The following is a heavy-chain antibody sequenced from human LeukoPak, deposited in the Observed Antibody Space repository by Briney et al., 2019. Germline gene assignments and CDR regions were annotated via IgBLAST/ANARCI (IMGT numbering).Heavy chain of an antibody. D-gene: IGHD1-1*01. CDR2: INHSGST. J-gene: IGHJ3*02. Sequence: SETLSLTCAVYGGSFSGYYWSWIRQPPGKELEWIGEINHSGSTNYNPSLKSRVTISVDTSKNQFSLKLSSVTAADTAVYYCARRNERRAPGAFDIWGQGTMVTASS. V-gene: IGHV4-34*01. CDR3: ARRNERRAPGAFDI. CDR1: GGSFSGYY.